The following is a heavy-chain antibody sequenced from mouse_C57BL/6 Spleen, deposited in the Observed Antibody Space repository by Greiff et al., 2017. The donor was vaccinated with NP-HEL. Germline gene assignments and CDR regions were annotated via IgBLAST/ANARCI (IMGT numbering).Heavy chain of an antibody. CDR3: ARPDDYDGFDY. D-gene: IGHD2-4*01. CDR1: GYTFTSYW. V-gene: IGHV1-69*01. Sequence: QVQLQQPGAELVMPGASVKLSCKASGYTFTSYWMHWVKQRPGQGLEWIGEIDPSDSYTNYNQKFKGKSTLTVDKSSSTAYMQLSSLTSEDSAVYYCARPDDYDGFDYWGQGTTRTVSS. CDR2: IDPSDSYT. J-gene: IGHJ2*01.